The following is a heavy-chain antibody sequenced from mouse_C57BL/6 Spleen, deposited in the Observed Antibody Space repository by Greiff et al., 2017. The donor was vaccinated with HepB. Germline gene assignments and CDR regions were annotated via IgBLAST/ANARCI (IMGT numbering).Heavy chain of an antibody. D-gene: IGHD1-1*01. CDR2: IYPGSGST. Sequence: QVQLQQPGAELVKPGASVKMSCKASGYTFTSYWITWVKQRPGQGLEWIGDIYPGSGSTNYNEKFKSKATLTVDTSSSTAYMQLSSLTSEDSAVYYSARRGFITTVVPFAYWGQGTLVTVSA. CDR3: ARRGFITTVVPFAY. V-gene: IGHV1-55*01. CDR1: GYTFTSYW. J-gene: IGHJ3*01.